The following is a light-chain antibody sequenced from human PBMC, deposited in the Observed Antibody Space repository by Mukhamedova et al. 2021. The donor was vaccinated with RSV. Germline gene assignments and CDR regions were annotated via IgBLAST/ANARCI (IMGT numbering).Light chain of an antibody. CDR1: SSIGSNV. Sequence: SSIGSNVVSWYQQQVPGVAPKLLIHRNDQRLAGVPERFSGSQSGTSASLVISGLHPDDEADYYCAAWDDSLNGRVAFGGGTK. J-gene: IGLJ2*01. CDR2: RND. CDR3: AAWDDSLNGRVA. V-gene: IGLV1-44*01.